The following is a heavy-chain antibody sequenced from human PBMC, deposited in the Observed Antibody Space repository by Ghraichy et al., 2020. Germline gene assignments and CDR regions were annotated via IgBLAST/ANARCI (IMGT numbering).Heavy chain of an antibody. V-gene: IGHV4-39*01. CDR1: GGSISSSSYY. D-gene: IGHD1-14*01. CDR2: IYYSGNT. J-gene: IGHJ6*02. Sequence: SQTLSLTCTVSGGSISSSSYYWGWIRQPPGKGLEWIGSIYYSGNTYYNPSLKSRVTISVYTSKNQFSLKLSSVTAADTAVYYCARRPTGDYDYYGMDVWGQGTTVTVSS. CDR3: ARRPTGDYDYYGMDV.